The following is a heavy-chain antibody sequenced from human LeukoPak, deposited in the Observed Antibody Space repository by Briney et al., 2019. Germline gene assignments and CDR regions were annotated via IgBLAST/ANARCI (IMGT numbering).Heavy chain of an antibody. CDR3: AREGILGYCSSTSCSRGYGMDV. CDR2: IKQDGSEK. J-gene: IGHJ6*02. CDR1: GFTFSSYW. Sequence: GGSLRLSCAASGFTFSSYWMSWVRQAPGKGLEWVANIKQDGSEKYYVDSVKGRFTISRDNAKNSLYLQMNSLRAEDTAVYYCAREGILGYCSSTSCSRGYGMDVWGQGTTVTVS. D-gene: IGHD2-2*01. V-gene: IGHV3-7*01.